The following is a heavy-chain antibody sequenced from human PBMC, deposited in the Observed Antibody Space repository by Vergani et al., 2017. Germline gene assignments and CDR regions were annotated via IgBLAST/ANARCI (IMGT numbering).Heavy chain of an antibody. V-gene: IGHV3-21*01. J-gene: IGHJ3*02. CDR3: AGDLLRWAFDI. CDR2: ISSSSSYI. Sequence: EVQLVESGGGLVKPGGSLRLSCAASGFTFSSYSMNWVRQAPGKGLEWVSSISSSSSYIYYADSVKGRFTISRDNAKNSLYLQMNSLRAEDTAVYYCAGDLLRWAFDIWGQGTMVTVSS. CDR1: GFTFSSYS. D-gene: IGHD2-15*01.